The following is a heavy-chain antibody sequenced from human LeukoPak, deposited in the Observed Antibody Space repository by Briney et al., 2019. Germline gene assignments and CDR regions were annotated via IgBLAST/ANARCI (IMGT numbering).Heavy chain of an antibody. Sequence: GSLRLSCAASGFTFSDYSMNWVRQAPGKGLEWISYIGIDSGNTNYADSAKGRFTISGDKAKNSLYLQMNSLRVEDTAVYYCARDYKYAFDNWGQGTLVTVSS. CDR1: GFTFSDYS. V-gene: IGHV3-48*01. CDR2: IGIDSGNT. CDR3: ARDYKYAFDN. J-gene: IGHJ4*02. D-gene: IGHD5-24*01.